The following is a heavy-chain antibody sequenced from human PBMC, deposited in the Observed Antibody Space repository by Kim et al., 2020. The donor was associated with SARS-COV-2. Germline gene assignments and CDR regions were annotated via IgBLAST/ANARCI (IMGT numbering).Heavy chain of an antibody. V-gene: IGHV4-39*07. CDR2: IYYSGST. CDR3: ARTQQLEYYFDY. D-gene: IGHD6-13*01. J-gene: IGHJ4*02. Sequence: SETLSLTCTVSGGSISSSSYYWGWIRQPPGKGLEWFGSIYYSGSTYYNPSLKSRVTISVDTSKNQFSLKLSPVTAADTAVYYCARTQQLEYYFDYWGQGTLVTVSS. CDR1: GGSISSSSYY.